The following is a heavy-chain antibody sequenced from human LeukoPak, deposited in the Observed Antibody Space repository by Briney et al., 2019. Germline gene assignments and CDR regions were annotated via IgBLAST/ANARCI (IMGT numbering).Heavy chain of an antibody. CDR3: ARVWDCSGGSCYIRDHAFDI. CDR2: INPNSGGT. D-gene: IGHD2-15*01. CDR1: GYTLTGYY. Sequence: ASVKVSCKASGYTLTGYYMHWVRQAPGQGLEWMGWINPNSGGTNYAQKFQGRVTMTRDTSISTAYMELSRLRSDDTAVYYCARVWDCSGGSCYIRDHAFDIWGQGTMVTVSS. J-gene: IGHJ3*02. V-gene: IGHV1-2*02.